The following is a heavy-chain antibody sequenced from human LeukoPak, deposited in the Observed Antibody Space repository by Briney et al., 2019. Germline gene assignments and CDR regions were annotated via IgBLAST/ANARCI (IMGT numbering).Heavy chain of an antibody. V-gene: IGHV3-23*01. CDR1: GFTFSSYA. J-gene: IGHJ4*02. CDR2: ISGSGGST. Sequence: GGSLRFSCAASGFTFSSYAMSWVRQAPGKGLEWVSGISGSGGSTYYADSVKGRFTISRDNSKNTLYLQMNSLRAEDTAVYYCAKELQYNYCANQLDYWGQGTLVTVSS. CDR3: AKELQYNYCANQLDY. D-gene: IGHD4/OR15-4a*01.